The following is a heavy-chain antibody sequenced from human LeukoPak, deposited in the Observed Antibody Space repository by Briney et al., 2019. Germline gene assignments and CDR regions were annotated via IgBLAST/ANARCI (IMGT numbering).Heavy chain of an antibody. Sequence: GGSLRLSCAASGFTFTTYAMSWVRQAPGKGLEWVSAISGSGASTYYGDSVKGRFTISRDNSKNTPYLQMNSLSAEDTAVYYCAKDFDYGGNSGDSYDMWGQGTMVTVSS. D-gene: IGHD4-23*01. V-gene: IGHV3-23*01. CDR2: ISGSGAST. J-gene: IGHJ3*02. CDR1: GFTFTTYA. CDR3: AKDFDYGGNSGDSYDM.